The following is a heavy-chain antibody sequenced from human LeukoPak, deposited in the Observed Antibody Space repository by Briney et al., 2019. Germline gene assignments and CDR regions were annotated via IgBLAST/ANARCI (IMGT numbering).Heavy chain of an antibody. D-gene: IGHD3-22*01. CDR2: IYYSGST. J-gene: IGHJ3*02. CDR1: GGSISSYY. CDR3: ARTGYDSSGYYRNPDAFDI. V-gene: IGHV4-59*12. Sequence: SETLSLTCTVSGGSISSYYWSWIRQPPGKGLEWIGYIYYSGSTNYNPSLKSRVTISVDTSKNQFSLKLSSVTAADTAVYYCARTGYDSSGYYRNPDAFDIWGQGTMVTVSS.